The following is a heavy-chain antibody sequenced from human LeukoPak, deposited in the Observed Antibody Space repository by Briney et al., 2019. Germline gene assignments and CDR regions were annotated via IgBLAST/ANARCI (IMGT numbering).Heavy chain of an antibody. J-gene: IGHJ3*02. Sequence: VASVKVSCKASGYTFTSYGICWVRQAPGQGLEWMGWISAYNGNTNYAQKLQGRVTMTTDTSTSTAYMELRSLRSDDTAVYYCARDPNDGYNRKGHGAFDIWGQGTMVTVSS. D-gene: IGHD5-24*01. CDR1: GYTFTSYG. CDR2: ISAYNGNT. CDR3: ARDPNDGYNRKGHGAFDI. V-gene: IGHV1-18*01.